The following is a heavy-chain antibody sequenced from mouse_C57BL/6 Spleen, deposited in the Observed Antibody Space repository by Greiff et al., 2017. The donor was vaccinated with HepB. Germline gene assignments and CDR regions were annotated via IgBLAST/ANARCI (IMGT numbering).Heavy chain of an antibody. CDR1: GYTFTSYG. CDR2: IYPRSGNT. D-gene: IGHD1-1*01. CDR3: ERGGVAYYYGSSQYYFDY. J-gene: IGHJ2*01. V-gene: IGHV1-81*01. Sequence: VQLQQSGAELARPGASVKLSCKASGYTFTSYGISWVKQRTGQGLEWIGEIYPRSGNTYYNEKFKGKATLTADKSSSTAYMELRSLTSEDSAVDFCERGGVAYYYGSSQYYFDYWGQGTTLTVSS.